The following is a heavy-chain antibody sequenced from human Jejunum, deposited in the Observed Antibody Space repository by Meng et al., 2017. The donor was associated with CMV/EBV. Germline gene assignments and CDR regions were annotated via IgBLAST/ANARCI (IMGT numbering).Heavy chain of an antibody. J-gene: IGHJ4*02. CDR3: ARVCDLYDSSGYYYERSLDK. D-gene: IGHD3-22*01. CDR1: FN. V-gene: IGHV1-2*02. CDR2: INPNSGGT. Sequence: FNIHWVGQAPGQGLEWMGWINPNSGGTNYAQKFQGRVTMTSDTSITTAYMELSRLTSDDTAVYYCARVCDLYDSSGYYYERSLDKWGQGTLVTVSS.